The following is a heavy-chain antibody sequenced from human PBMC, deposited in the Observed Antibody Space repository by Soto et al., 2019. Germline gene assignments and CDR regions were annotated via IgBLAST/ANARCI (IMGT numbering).Heavy chain of an antibody. J-gene: IGHJ6*02. Sequence: SSETLCLTCAVYGGSFSGYDWSWIRQPPGKGLEWIGEINHSGSTNYNPSLKSRVTISVDTSKNQFSLKLSSVTAADTAVYYCANLRVRIDRYYYGMDVWGQGTTVTVSS. D-gene: IGHD3-3*02. CDR1: GGSFSGYD. V-gene: IGHV4-34*01. CDR3: ANLRVRIDRYYYGMDV. CDR2: INHSGST.